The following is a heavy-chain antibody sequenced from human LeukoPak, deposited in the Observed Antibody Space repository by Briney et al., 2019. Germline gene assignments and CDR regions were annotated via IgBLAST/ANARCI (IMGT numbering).Heavy chain of an antibody. CDR2: ISTTNTM. CDR3: AREGPPFDS. Sequence: GGSLRLSCAASGFTFTDYYTSWIRQAPGKGLEWVAYISTTNTMSYSDSVKGRFTISRDNAKNSLYLQMSSLRADDTAVYYCAREGPPFDSWGQGALVTVSS. V-gene: IGHV3-11*01. CDR1: GFTFTDYY. J-gene: IGHJ4*02.